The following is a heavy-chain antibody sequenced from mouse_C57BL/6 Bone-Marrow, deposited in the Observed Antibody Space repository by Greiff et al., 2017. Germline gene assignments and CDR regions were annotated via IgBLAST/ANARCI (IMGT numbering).Heavy chain of an antibody. Sequence: EVKVEESGGGLVQPGGSMKLSCAASGFTFSDAWMDWVRQSPEKGLEWVAEIRNKANNHATYYAESVKGRFTISRDDSKSSVYLKMNSLRAEDTGIYYCTRNRGPYFDYWGQGTTLTVSS. D-gene: IGHD3-3*01. CDR3: TRNRGPYFDY. J-gene: IGHJ2*01. CDR2: IRNKANNHAT. V-gene: IGHV6-6*01. CDR1: GFTFSDAW.